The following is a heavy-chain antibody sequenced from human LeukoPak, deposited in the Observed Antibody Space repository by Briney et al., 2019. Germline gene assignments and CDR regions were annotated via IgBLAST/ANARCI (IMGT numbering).Heavy chain of an antibody. CDR3: ASPMTSSSLYYYMDV. CDR2: ISSSSSYI. V-gene: IGHV3-21*01. J-gene: IGHJ6*03. Sequence: GGSLRLSCAASGFTFSSYEMNWVRQAPGKGLEWVSSISSSSSYIYYADSVKGRFTISRDNAKNSLYLQMNSLRAEDTAVYYCASPMTSSSLYYYMDVWGKGTTVTVSS. D-gene: IGHD6-6*01. CDR1: GFTFSSYE.